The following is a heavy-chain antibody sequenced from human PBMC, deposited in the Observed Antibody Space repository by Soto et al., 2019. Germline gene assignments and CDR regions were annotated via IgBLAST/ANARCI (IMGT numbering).Heavy chain of an antibody. CDR2: ISYDGSNK. V-gene: IGHV3-30*03. CDR1: GFTFSSYG. CDR3: AREGIAAPGTRPYYYYYGMDV. D-gene: IGHD6-13*01. Sequence: GGSLRLSCAASGFTFSSYGMHWVRQAPGKGLEWVAVISYDGSNKYYADSVKGRFTISRDNSKNTLYLQMNSLRAEDTAVYYCAREGIAAPGTRPYYYYYGMDVWGQGTTVTVSS. J-gene: IGHJ6*02.